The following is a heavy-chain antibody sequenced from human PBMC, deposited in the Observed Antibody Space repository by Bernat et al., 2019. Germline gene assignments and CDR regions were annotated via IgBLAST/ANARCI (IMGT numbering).Heavy chain of an antibody. D-gene: IGHD6-13*01. CDR2: IWYDGSNK. Sequence: QVQLVESGGGVVQPGRSLRLSCAASGFTFSSYGMHWVRQAPGKGLEWVAVIWYDGSNKYYADSVKGRFTISRDNSKNTLYLQMNSLRAEDTAVYYCARDSAAAGWGYCDYWGQGTLVTVSS. J-gene: IGHJ4*02. V-gene: IGHV3-33*01. CDR1: GFTFSSYG. CDR3: ARDSAAAGWGYCDY.